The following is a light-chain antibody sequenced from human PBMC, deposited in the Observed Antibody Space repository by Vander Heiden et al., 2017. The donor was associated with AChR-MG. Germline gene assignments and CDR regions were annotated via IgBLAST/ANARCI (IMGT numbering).Light chain of an antibody. CDR1: KLGDKY. CDR2: QET. J-gene: IGLJ2*01. V-gene: IGLV3-1*01. CDR3: QAWDSSNVV. Sequence: SYELTPPPSVSVSPGQTASITCSGDKLGDKYACVDKQKPGQSPVMVIYQETKRPSGSTERFSGSNAGNTATLTISGTQAMDEADYYCQAWDSSNVVFGGGTKLTVL.